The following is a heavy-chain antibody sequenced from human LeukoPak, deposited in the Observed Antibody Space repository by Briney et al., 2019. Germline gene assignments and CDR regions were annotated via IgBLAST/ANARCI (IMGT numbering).Heavy chain of an antibody. D-gene: IGHD3-10*01. CDR3: ARDRGVRSPPDVFDI. J-gene: IGHJ3*02. Sequence: GGSLRLSCAASGFTFSSYAMHWVRQAPGKGLEWVVVISYDGSNKYYADSAKGRFTISRDNSKNTVYLQMNSLRAEDTAVYYCARDRGVRSPPDVFDIWGQGTMVTVSS. V-gene: IGHV3-30-3*01. CDR2: ISYDGSNK. CDR1: GFTFSSYA.